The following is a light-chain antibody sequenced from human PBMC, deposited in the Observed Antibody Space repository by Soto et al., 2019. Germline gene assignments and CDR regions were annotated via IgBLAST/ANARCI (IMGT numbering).Light chain of an antibody. V-gene: IGKV1-9*01. CDR1: QGINTY. CDR2: DAS. J-gene: IGKJ4*01. Sequence: IHINKSAAFRAATEGNTLTTPYRASQGINTYLAWYQQKLGKAPKVLIYDASKLHSGVQSRFSGSGSGTELTLTVRSLQTQDFPTYLCYQLNTNSSCAGGTKVDIK. CDR3: YQLNTNSS.